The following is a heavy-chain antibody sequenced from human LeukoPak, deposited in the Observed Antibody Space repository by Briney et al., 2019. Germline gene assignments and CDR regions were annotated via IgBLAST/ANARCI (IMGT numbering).Heavy chain of an antibody. Sequence: PGRSLRLSCAASGFTFSSYGMHWVRQAPGKGLEWVAVTSSDGSNKYYADSVKGRFTISRDNSKNTLYLQMNSLRAEDTAVYHCAKVTVRRLLWFGEFDYWGQGTLVTVSS. V-gene: IGHV3-30*18. CDR1: GFTFSSYG. CDR3: AKVTVRRLLWFGEFDY. D-gene: IGHD3-10*01. CDR2: TSSDGSNK. J-gene: IGHJ4*02.